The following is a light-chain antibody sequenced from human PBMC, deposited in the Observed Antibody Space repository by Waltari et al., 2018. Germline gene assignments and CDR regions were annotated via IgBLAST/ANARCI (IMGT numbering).Light chain of an antibody. CDR1: QDIRNS. CDR2: AAS. Sequence: IQLTQSPSSLSASVGDSFTITCRASQDIRNSLAWYQQKPGKAPKLLIYAASTLQSGVPSTFGGGGSGTDFTLTISSLQSEDFATYYCQELNGYPPTFGGGTKVEIK. J-gene: IGKJ4*01. CDR3: QELNGYPPT. V-gene: IGKV1-9*01.